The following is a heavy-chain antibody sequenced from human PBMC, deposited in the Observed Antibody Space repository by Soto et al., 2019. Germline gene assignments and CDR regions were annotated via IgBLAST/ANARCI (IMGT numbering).Heavy chain of an antibody. Sequence: EVQLVESGGGLFKPGGSLRLSCAASGFTFSSYSMNWVRQAPGKGLEWVSSISSSSSYIYYADSVKGRFTISRDNAKNSLYLQMNSLRAEDTAVYYCAREATTLGVDYWGQGTLVTVSS. CDR2: ISSSSSYI. CDR1: GFTFSSYS. J-gene: IGHJ4*02. D-gene: IGHD5-12*01. V-gene: IGHV3-21*01. CDR3: AREATTLGVDY.